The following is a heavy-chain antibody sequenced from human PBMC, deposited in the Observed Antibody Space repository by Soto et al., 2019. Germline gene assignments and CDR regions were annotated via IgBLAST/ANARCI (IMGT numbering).Heavy chain of an antibody. Sequence: SETLSLTCGVSSASIGSGYYWGWIRQPPGKGLEWIGSTYHSGNTHYNPSLKSRVTMSVDTSRNQFSLKLRSVTAADTAVYYCTREYSSSAGWFDPWGQGTLVTVSS. CDR2: TYHSGNT. D-gene: IGHD6-6*01. CDR1: SASIGSGYY. V-gene: IGHV4-38-2*02. J-gene: IGHJ5*02. CDR3: TREYSSSAGWFDP.